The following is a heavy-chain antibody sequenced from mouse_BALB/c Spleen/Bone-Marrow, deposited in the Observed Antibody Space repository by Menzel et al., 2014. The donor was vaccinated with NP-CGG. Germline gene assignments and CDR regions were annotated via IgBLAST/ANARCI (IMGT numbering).Heavy chain of an antibody. Sequence: EVKVEESGPGLVKPSQTVSLPCTVTGISITTGNYRWSWIRRFPGNKLEWIGYIYYSGTITYNPSLTSRTTITRDTSKNQFFLEMNSLTAEDTATYYCARDGNYAMDYWGQGTSVTVSS. CDR3: ARDGNYAMDY. D-gene: IGHD1-1*02. J-gene: IGHJ4*01. V-gene: IGHV3-5*02. CDR2: IYYSGTI. CDR1: GISITTGNYR.